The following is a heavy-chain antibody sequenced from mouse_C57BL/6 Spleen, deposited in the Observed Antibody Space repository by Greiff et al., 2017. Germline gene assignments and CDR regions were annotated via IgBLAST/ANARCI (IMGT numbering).Heavy chain of an antibody. Sequence: EVQRVESGEGLVKPGGSLKLSCAASGFTFSSYAMSWVRQTPEKRLEWVAYISSGGDYIYYADTVKGRFTISRDNARNTLYLQMGSLKSEDTAMYYCTRVIYYGNYENFDVWGTGTTVTVSS. D-gene: IGHD2-1*01. CDR3: TRVIYYGNYENFDV. V-gene: IGHV5-9-1*02. CDR1: GFTFSSYA. J-gene: IGHJ1*03. CDR2: ISSGGDYI.